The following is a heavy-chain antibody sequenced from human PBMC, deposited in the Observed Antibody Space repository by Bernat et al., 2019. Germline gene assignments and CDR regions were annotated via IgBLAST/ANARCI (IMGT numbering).Heavy chain of an antibody. V-gene: IGHV4-39*01. Sequence: QLQLQESGPGLVKPSETLSLTCTVSGGSIRSSSYYWGWIRQPPGKGLEWLGSIYYSGSTYYNPSLKSRVTISVDTSKNQFSLKLSSVTAADTAVYYCVRYYDSSGYYIRYWGQGTLVTVSS. CDR3: VRYYDSSGYYIRY. J-gene: IGHJ4*02. CDR1: GGSIRSSSYY. CDR2: IYYSGST. D-gene: IGHD3-22*01.